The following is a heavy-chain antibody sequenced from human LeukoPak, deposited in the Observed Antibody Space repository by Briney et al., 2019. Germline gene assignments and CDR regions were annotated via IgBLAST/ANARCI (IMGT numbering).Heavy chain of an antibody. V-gene: IGHV3-30*18. J-gene: IGHJ6*02. Sequence: PGGSLRLSCAASGFTFSSYGMHWVRQAPGKGLEWVAVISYDGSNKYYADSVKGRFTISRDNSKNTLYLQMNSLRAEDTAVYYCAKDQSGWYGNYYYGMDVWGQGTTVTVSS. CDR2: ISYDGSNK. CDR3: AKDQSGWYGNYYYGMDV. CDR1: GFTFSSYG. D-gene: IGHD6-19*01.